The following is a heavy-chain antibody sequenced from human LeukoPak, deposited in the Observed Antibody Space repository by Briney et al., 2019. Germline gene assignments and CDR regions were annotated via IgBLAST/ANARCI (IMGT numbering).Heavy chain of an antibody. Sequence: SETLSLTCAVSGGSISSGGYSWSWIRQPPGKGLEWIGYIYHSGSTYYNPSLKSRVTISVDTSKNQFSLKLSSVTAADTAVYYCARARDLYYYGSGTISNWGQGTLVTVSS. V-gene: IGHV4-30-2*05. CDR2: IYHSGST. J-gene: IGHJ4*02. CDR1: GGSISSGGYS. CDR3: ARARDLYYYGSGTISN. D-gene: IGHD3-10*01.